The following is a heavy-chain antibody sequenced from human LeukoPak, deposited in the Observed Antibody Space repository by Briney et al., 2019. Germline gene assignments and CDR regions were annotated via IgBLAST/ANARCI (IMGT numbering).Heavy chain of an antibody. D-gene: IGHD3-10*01. J-gene: IGHJ5*02. Sequence: GGSLRLSCAASGFTFSNYSMNWVRQAPGKGLEWVSSISSSSSYIYYADSVKGRFTISRDNAKNSLYLQMNSLRAEDTAVYYCARGGHKWFGEANNWFDPWGQGTLVTVSS. CDR2: ISSSSSYI. CDR1: GFTFSNYS. V-gene: IGHV3-21*01. CDR3: ARGGHKWFGEANNWFDP.